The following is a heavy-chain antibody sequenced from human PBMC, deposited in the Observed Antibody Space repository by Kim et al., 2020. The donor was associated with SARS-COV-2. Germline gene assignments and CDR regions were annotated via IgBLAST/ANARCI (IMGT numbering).Heavy chain of an antibody. D-gene: IGHD6-13*01. Sequence: TNYTPSPKSRVTISVDTSKNQFSLKLSSETAADTAVYYCARRGSPGAFDIWGQGTMVTVSS. CDR2: T. CDR3: ARRGSPGAFDI. V-gene: IGHV4-59*08. J-gene: IGHJ3*02.